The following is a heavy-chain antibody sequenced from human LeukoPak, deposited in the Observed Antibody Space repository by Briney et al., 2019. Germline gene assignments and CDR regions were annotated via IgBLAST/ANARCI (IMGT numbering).Heavy chain of an antibody. Sequence: SETLSLTCTVSGGSITAFYWSWIRQAPGRRPEWLGYIHSSGGTNYNPSLKSRATISIDTSKNQFSLKLTSVTAADTAIYYCSRESGAFCPFGYWGQGTLVIVPS. D-gene: IGHD1-26*01. J-gene: IGHJ4*02. CDR2: IHSSGGT. CDR3: SRESGAFCPFGY. CDR1: GGSITAFY. V-gene: IGHV4-59*12.